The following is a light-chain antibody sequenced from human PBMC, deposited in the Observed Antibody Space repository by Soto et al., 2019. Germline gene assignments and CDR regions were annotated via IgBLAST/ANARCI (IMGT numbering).Light chain of an antibody. Sequence: EIVLTQSPGTLSLSPGERATLSCRASQSVSSSYLAWYQQKPGQAPRLLIYGASSRATGIPDRFSGSGSGTDFTLTISRLEPEDFAVYYCQQYWTFGQGTKVDNQT. J-gene: IGKJ1*01. V-gene: IGKV3-20*01. CDR3: QQYWT. CDR2: GAS. CDR1: QSVSSSY.